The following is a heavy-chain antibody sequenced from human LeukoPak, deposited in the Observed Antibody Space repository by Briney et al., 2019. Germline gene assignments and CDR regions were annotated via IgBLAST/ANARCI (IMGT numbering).Heavy chain of an antibody. D-gene: IGHD6-6*01. CDR2: INPNSGGT. Sequence: ASVKVSCKASGYTFTGYYMHWVRQAPGQGLEWMGWINPNSGGTNYAQKFQGRVTMTRDTSISTAYMELSRLRSDDTAVYYCARVGYSSSSWVEFDYWGQGTLVTVSS. CDR3: ARVGYSSSSWVEFDY. V-gene: IGHV1-2*02. CDR1: GYTFTGYY. J-gene: IGHJ4*02.